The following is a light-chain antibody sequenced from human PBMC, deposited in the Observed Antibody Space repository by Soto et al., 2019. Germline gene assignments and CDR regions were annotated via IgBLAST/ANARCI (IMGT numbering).Light chain of an antibody. CDR2: GAS. Sequence: EIVLTQSPGTLSLSPGARATLSCRASQSVSSNLAWYRQKPGQAPRLLIYGASTRATGIPARFSGSGYGTAFTLTISSLQSEDFAVYYCQQYNNWPQTFGQGTKVDIK. V-gene: IGKV3-15*01. CDR1: QSVSSN. J-gene: IGKJ1*01. CDR3: QQYNNWPQT.